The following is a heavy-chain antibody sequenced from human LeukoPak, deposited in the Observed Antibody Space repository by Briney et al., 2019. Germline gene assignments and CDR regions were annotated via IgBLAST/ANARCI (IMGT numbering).Heavy chain of an antibody. CDR3: TSRGDY. V-gene: IGHV1-69*13. D-gene: IGHD3-10*01. CDR1: GDTFSSYG. Sequence: SVKVSCKASGDTFSSYGITWVRQAPGQGLEWVGVIIPILGTPNYAQKFQGRVTITADESTRTAYMELSRLTSEDTAIYYCTSRGDYWGQGTLVTVSS. J-gene: IGHJ4*02. CDR2: IIPILGTP.